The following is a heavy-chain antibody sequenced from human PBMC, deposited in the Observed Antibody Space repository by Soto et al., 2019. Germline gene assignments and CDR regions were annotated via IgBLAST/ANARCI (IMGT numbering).Heavy chain of an antibody. J-gene: IGHJ5*02. CDR2: IYHSGST. CDR1: GGSISSSNW. V-gene: IGHV4-4*02. CDR3: ASRPLWFGELSPFDP. Sequence: QVQLQESGPGLVKPSGTLSLTCAVSGGSISSSNWWSWVRQPPGQGLEWIGEIYHSGSTNYNPSLKGRVTISVAKSKNQFSLKLSSVTAADTAVYYCASRPLWFGELSPFDPWGQGTLVTVSS. D-gene: IGHD3-10*01.